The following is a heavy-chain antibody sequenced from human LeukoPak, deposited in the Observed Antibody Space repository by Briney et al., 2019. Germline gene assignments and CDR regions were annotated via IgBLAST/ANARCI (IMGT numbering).Heavy chain of an antibody. Sequence: PGGSLRLSCAASGFTFSSYWMHWVRQAPGKGLVWVSRIDSDGSSTSYADSVKGRFTISRDNAKNTEYLQMNSLRAEDTAVYYCARVRSSGWSYFDYWGQGTLATVSS. CDR2: IDSDGSST. V-gene: IGHV3-74*01. J-gene: IGHJ4*02. D-gene: IGHD6-19*01. CDR1: GFTFSSYW. CDR3: ARVRSSGWSYFDY.